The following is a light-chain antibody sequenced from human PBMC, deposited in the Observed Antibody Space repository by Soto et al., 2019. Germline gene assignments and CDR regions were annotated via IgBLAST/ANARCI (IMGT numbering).Light chain of an antibody. CDR2: GAS. CDR3: QQLGDSLWT. CDR1: QSVNSIY. J-gene: IGKJ1*01. Sequence: VLTQSPGTLSLSPGERATLSCRASQSVNSIYLAWYQQRPGQAPRLLINGASSRATGIPDRFSGSGSGTDLTLTISRLEPEDFGVYSCQQLGDSLWTFGQGTKVEIK. V-gene: IGKV3-20*01.